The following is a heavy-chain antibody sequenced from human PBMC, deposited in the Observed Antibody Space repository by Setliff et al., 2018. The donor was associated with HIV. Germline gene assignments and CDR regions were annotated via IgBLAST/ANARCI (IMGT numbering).Heavy chain of an antibody. J-gene: IGHJ3*02. CDR2: IYYSGET. CDR1: GGSISNYF. V-gene: IGHV4-59*01. Sequence: PSETLSLTCTVSGGSISNYFWSWIRQSPGRGLEWIGYIYYSGETNYNPSLKSRVTFSVDTSKNQFSLKLTSVTAADTAVYYCARYKCINFACVGFDIWGQGTVVTVSS. D-gene: IGHD3-9*01. CDR3: ARYKCINFACVGFDI.